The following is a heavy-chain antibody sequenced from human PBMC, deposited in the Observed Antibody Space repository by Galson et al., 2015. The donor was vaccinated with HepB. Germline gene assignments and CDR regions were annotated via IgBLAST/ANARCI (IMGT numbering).Heavy chain of an antibody. Sequence: SLRLSCAASGFTFSSYAMHWVRQAPGKGLEWVAVISYDGSNKYYADSVKGRFTISRDNSKNTLYLQMNSLRAEDTAVYYCARDRHYDFWSGYYRHYGMDVWGQGTTATVSS. CDR1: GFTFSSYA. D-gene: IGHD3-3*01. CDR2: ISYDGSNK. J-gene: IGHJ6*02. V-gene: IGHV3-30-3*01. CDR3: ARDRHYDFWSGYYRHYGMDV.